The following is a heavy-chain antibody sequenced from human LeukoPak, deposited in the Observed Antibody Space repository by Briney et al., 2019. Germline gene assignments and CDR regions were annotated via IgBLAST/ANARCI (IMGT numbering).Heavy chain of an antibody. Sequence: GGSLRLSCAASGFTFSNSDMSWVRQAPGQGLEWVSAIGGSGSSTFYADSVKGRFTVSRDNSKNTLYLQMSSLRAEDTAVYYCAKSRLTPHPWGQGTLVTVSS. J-gene: IGHJ5*02. D-gene: IGHD1-14*01. CDR2: IGGSGSST. CDR1: GFTFSNSD. CDR3: AKSRLTPHP. V-gene: IGHV3-23*01.